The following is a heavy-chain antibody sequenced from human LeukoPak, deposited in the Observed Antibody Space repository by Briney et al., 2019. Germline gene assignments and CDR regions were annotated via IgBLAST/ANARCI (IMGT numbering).Heavy chain of an antibody. V-gene: IGHV1-24*01. Sequence: GASVKVSCKVSGNTLTKLPIHWVRQAPGKGLEWKGGFDPEDGETTYTRNFQGRVAMTEDTYTDTAYMELGSLRSEDTAMYYCATVNYYDYEAWGDDAFDLWGQGTVVTVA. D-gene: IGHD3-22*01. J-gene: IGHJ3*01. CDR1: GNTLTKLP. CDR2: FDPEDGET. CDR3: ATVNYYDYEAWGDDAFDL.